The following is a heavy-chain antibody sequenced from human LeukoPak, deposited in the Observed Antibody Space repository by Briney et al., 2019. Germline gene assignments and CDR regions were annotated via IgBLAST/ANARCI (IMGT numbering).Heavy chain of an antibody. CDR1: GFTFCSFW. V-gene: IGHV3-30-3*01. CDR2: ISYDGSNK. J-gene: IGHJ4*02. Sequence: GGSLRLSCAVSGFTFCSFWMSWVRQAPGKGLEWVAVISYDGSNKYYADSVRGRFTISRDNSKNTLYLQMNSLRAEDTAVYYCARQYCSSASCYAFDYCGQGTLVTVSS. CDR3: ARQYCSSASCYAFDY. D-gene: IGHD2-2*01.